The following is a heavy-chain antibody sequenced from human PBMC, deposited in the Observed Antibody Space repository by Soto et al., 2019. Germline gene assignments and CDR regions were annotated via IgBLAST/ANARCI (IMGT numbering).Heavy chain of an antibody. Sequence: KSSETLSLTXTLSGVSITSGAYYWTWVRQHPGKGLEWIGYIYYNGNTYFSPSLKSRLTISIDTSKNQFSLKLSSVTAADTAMYYCARARLRAVYAFDFWGQGTMVTVSS. J-gene: IGHJ3*01. CDR1: GVSITSGAYY. D-gene: IGHD4-17*01. V-gene: IGHV4-31*02. CDR3: ARARLRAVYAFDF. CDR2: IYYNGNT.